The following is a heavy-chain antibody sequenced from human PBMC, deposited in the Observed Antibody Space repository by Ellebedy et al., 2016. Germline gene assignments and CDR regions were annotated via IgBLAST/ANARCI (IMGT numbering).Heavy chain of an antibody. J-gene: IGHJ5*02. D-gene: IGHD2-2*02. Sequence: SETLSLXXTVSGGSISSSSYYWGWIRQPPGKGLEWIGSIYYSGSTYYNPSLKSRVTISVDTSKNQFSLKLSSVTAADTAVYYCAREGYCSSTSCYTYWFDPWGQGTLVTVSS. CDR1: GGSISSSSYY. CDR2: IYYSGST. CDR3: AREGYCSSTSCYTYWFDP. V-gene: IGHV4-39*02.